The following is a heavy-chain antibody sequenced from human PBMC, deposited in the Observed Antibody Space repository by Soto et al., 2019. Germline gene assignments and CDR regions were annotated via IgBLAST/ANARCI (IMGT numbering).Heavy chain of an antibody. D-gene: IGHD4-4*01. CDR1: GFTFSSYA. J-gene: IGHJ6*02. CDR3: AKDIVPETSNYQFYGMDV. CDR2: ISGSGGST. V-gene: IGHV3-23*01. Sequence: GGSLRLSCAASGFTFSSYAMSWVRQAPGKGLEWVSAISGSGGSTYYAYSVKGRFTISRDNSKNTLYLQMNSLRAEDTAVYYFAKDIVPETSNYQFYGMDVWGQGTTVTVSS.